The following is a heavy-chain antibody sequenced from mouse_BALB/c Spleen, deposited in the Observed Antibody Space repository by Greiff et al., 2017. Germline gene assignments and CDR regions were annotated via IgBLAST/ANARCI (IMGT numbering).Heavy chain of an antibody. CDR3: AREEVRRPFAY. CDR2: IWAGGST. J-gene: IGHJ3*01. V-gene: IGHV2-9*02. D-gene: IGHD2-14*01. CDR1: GFSLTSYG. Sequence: VKVVESGPGLVAPSQSLSITCTVSGFSLTSYGVHWVRQPPGKGLEWLGVIWAGGSTNYNSALMSRLSISKDNSKSQVFLKMNSLQTDDTAMYYCAREEVRRPFAYWGQGTLVTVSA.